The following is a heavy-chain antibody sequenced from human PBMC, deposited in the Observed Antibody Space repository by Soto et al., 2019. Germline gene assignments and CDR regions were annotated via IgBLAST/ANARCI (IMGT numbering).Heavy chain of an antibody. D-gene: IGHD3-22*01. CDR3: ASPVHYDSSGYYFDAFDI. CDR2: IYPGDSDT. CDR1: GYSFTSYW. J-gene: IGHJ3*02. V-gene: IGHV5-51*03. Sequence: EVQLVQSGAEVKKPGESLKISCKGSGYSFTSYWIGWVRQMPGKGLEWMGIIYPGDSDTRYSPSFQGQVTISADKSISTAYLQWSSLKASDTAMYYCASPVHYDSSGYYFDAFDIWGQGTMVTVSS.